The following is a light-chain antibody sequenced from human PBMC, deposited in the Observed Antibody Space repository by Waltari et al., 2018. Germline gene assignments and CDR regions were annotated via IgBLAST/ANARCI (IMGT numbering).Light chain of an antibody. V-gene: IGLV2-23*01. CDR3: CSYAGGSTYV. CDR2: EGS. CDR1: SSDVGSYNL. Sequence: QSALTQPASVSGSPGQSITISCTGTSSDVGSYNLVSWYQQHPGKAPKLKIYEGSKRPSVVSNRFSGSKSGNTASLTISGLQAEDEADYYCCSYAGGSTYVFGTGTKVTVL. J-gene: IGLJ1*01.